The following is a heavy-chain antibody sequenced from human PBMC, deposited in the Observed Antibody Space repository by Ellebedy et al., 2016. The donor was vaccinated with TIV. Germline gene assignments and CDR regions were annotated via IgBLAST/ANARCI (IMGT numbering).Heavy chain of an antibody. Sequence: GESLKISCKGSGYSFPSYWIGWVRQLPGKGLEWMGNIYAGNSDAKYSPSFQGQVTMSVDKSIRTAYLQWSSLKASDTAMFYCARHTGGLSWSWFDPWGQGTLVTVSS. CDR2: IYAGNSDA. V-gene: IGHV5-51*01. CDR1: GYSFPSYW. CDR3: ARHTGGLSWSWFDP. D-gene: IGHD2-15*01. J-gene: IGHJ5*02.